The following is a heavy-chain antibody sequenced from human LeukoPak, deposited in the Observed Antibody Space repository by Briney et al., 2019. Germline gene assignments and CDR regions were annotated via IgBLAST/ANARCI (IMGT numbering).Heavy chain of an antibody. Sequence: ASVKVSCKASGGTFSSYAISWVRQAPGQGLEWMGIINPSGGSTSYAQKFQGRVTMTRDTSTSTVYMELSSLRSEDTAVYYCARDQAEGTRTTSFGKDYWGQGTLVTVSS. CDR2: INPSGGST. J-gene: IGHJ4*02. D-gene: IGHD1-7*01. V-gene: IGHV1-46*01. CDR1: GGTFSSYA. CDR3: ARDQAEGTRTTSFGKDY.